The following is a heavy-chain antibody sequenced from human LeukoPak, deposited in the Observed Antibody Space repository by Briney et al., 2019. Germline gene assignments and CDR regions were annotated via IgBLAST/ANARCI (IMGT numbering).Heavy chain of an antibody. J-gene: IGHJ4*02. Sequence: GGSLRLSCAASGFTFSSYAMSWVRQAPGKGLEWVAVISYDGSNKYYADSVKGRFTISRDNSKNTLYLQMNSLRAEDTAVYYCAKDADKSGYYYEDYWGQGTLVTVSS. V-gene: IGHV3-30*18. D-gene: IGHD3-22*01. CDR3: AKDADKSGYYYEDY. CDR2: ISYDGSNK. CDR1: GFTFSSYA.